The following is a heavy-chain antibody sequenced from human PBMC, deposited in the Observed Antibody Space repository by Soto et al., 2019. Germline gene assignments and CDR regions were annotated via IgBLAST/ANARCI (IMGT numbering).Heavy chain of an antibody. D-gene: IGHD3-3*01. CDR1: GFTFSSYW. J-gene: IGHJ3*02. CDR2: INSDGSST. V-gene: IGHV3-74*01. Sequence: PGGSLRLSCAASGFTFSSYWMHWVRQAPGKGLVWVSRINSDGSSTSYADSVKGRFTISRDNAKNTLYLQMNSLRAEDTAVYYCARGTLDLPDAFDIWGQGTMVTVSS. CDR3: ARGTLDLPDAFDI.